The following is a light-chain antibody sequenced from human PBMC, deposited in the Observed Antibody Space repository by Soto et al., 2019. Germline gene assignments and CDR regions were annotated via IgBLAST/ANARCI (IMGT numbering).Light chain of an antibody. Sequence: HSVLTQPPSASGSPGQSVTISCTGSSGDIGGYNYVSWYQQHPGKAPKLLIYEVSKRPSGVPDRFSGSKSGNTASLTVSGLQTEDEADYYCSSYAGSNKRYVFGTGTKVTVL. CDR1: SGDIGGYNY. CDR3: SSYAGSNKRYV. J-gene: IGLJ1*01. V-gene: IGLV2-8*01. CDR2: EVS.